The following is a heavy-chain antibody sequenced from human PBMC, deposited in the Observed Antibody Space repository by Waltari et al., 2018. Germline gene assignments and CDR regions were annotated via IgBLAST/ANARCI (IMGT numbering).Heavy chain of an antibody. Sequence: QVQLVESGGGVVQPGRSLRLSCAASGFTFSSYGMHWVRQAPGKGREWVAVISYDGSNKYYADSVKGRFTISRDNSKNTLYLQMNSLRAEDTAVYYCAKIAQGSSPDYWGQGTLVTVSS. V-gene: IGHV3-30*18. CDR1: GFTFSSYG. CDR3: AKIAQGSSPDY. CDR2: ISYDGSNK. J-gene: IGHJ4*02. D-gene: IGHD3-10*01.